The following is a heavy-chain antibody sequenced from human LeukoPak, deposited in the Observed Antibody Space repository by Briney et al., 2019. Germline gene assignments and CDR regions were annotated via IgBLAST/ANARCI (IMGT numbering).Heavy chain of an antibody. CDR2: ISGSSSNT. V-gene: IGHV3-48*04. CDR3: TRHPAEGDY. J-gene: IGHJ4*02. D-gene: IGHD2-15*01. CDR1: GFTFSSDA. Sequence: GGSLRLSCAASGFTFSSDAMNWVRQAPGKGLESVSYISGSSSNTNYADSVKGRFTISRDNAKKTLYLQMNSLRPEDTAVYYCTRHPAEGDYWGQGTLVTVSS.